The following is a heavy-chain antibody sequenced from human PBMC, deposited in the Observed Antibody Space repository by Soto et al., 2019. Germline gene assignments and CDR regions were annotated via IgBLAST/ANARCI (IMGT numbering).Heavy chain of an antibody. Sequence: QVQLVQSGAEVKQPGSSVKVSCKASGGTFDNYAITWVRQAPGQGLEWMAGIIPMLDSANYAEKFQDRVTITADESTRTVYMEVNSMRSEETAVYYCARTYHYDSLGKTYFYYGMDVWGQGTTVTVSS. J-gene: IGHJ6*02. CDR3: ARTYHYDSLGKTYFYYGMDV. CDR2: IIPMLDSA. D-gene: IGHD3-22*01. V-gene: IGHV1-69*12. CDR1: GGTFDNYA.